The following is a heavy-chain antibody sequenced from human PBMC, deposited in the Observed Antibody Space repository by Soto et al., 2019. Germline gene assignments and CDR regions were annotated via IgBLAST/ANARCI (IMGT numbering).Heavy chain of an antibody. Sequence: QVQLVQSGAEMKKPGSSVNVSCKASGGTFSSYAISWVRQAPGQGLEWMGGIIPIFGTANYAQKFQGRVTITADESTSTAYMELSSLRSEDTAVYYCARAEGGTYYYGMDVWGQGTTVTVSS. CDR2: IIPIFGTA. V-gene: IGHV1-69*12. D-gene: IGHD1-26*01. CDR3: ARAEGGTYYYGMDV. J-gene: IGHJ6*02. CDR1: GGTFSSYA.